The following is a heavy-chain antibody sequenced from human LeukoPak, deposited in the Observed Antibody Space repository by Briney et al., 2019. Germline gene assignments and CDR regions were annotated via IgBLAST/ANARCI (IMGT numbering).Heavy chain of an antibody. CDR3: ARRAYCGGDCYSDY. CDR2: IYDSGST. Sequence: SETLSLTCTVSGGSIRSSYYYWGWIRQPPGKGLEWIGSIYDSGSTYYNPSLKSRVTISVDTSKNQFSLKLNSVTAADTAVYYCARRAYCGGDCYSDYWGQGTLVTVSS. V-gene: IGHV4-39*01. J-gene: IGHJ4*02. D-gene: IGHD2-21*02. CDR1: GGSIRSSYYY.